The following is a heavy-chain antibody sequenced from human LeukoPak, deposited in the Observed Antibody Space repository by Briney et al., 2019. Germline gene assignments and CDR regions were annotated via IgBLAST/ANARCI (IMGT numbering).Heavy chain of an antibody. D-gene: IGHD1-1*01. CDR2: VDHTGST. CDR3: ARGRVSSSTWYSTYYYYFHMDV. V-gene: IGHV4-59*01. J-gene: IGHJ6*03. CDR1: DDSITMYY. Sequence: SETLSLTCSVSDDSITMYYWTWLRQPPGKGLEWTGYVDHTGSTNFNPSLNGRVSISRDTTKNLFSLRLRSVTAADTAVYFCARGRVSSSTWYSTYYYYFHMDVWGKGTTVTVSS.